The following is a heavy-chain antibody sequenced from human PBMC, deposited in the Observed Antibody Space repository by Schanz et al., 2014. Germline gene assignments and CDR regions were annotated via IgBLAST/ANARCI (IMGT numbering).Heavy chain of an antibody. CDR3: ARVHHYDPSGWGYFDY. D-gene: IGHD3-22*01. CDR2: IYSGIGA. J-gene: IGHJ4*02. Sequence: EGQLAESGGGLVQPGGSLRLSCAVSGFTVSSNHMSWVRQAPGKGLEWVSVIYSGIGAYYADSVKDRFIVSRDNSKNTVYLQMNRLRAEDTSVYDCARVHHYDPSGWGYFDYWGQGALVTVSS. V-gene: IGHV3-66*01. CDR1: GFTVSSNH.